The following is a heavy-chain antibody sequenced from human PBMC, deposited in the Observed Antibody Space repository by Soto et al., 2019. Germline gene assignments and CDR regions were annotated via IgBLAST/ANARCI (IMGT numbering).Heavy chain of an antibody. CDR3: ARGGGGDYGDKGRFDY. CDR1: GGTFSSYT. V-gene: IGHV1-69*02. Sequence: QVQLVQSGAEVKKPGSSVKVSCKASGGTFSSYTISWVRQAPGQGLEWMGRIIPILGIANYAQKFQGRVTITADKSTSKAYMELRRLGSEDTAVYYCARGGGGDYGDKGRFDYWGQGTLVTVSS. CDR2: IIPILGIA. J-gene: IGHJ4*02. D-gene: IGHD4-17*01.